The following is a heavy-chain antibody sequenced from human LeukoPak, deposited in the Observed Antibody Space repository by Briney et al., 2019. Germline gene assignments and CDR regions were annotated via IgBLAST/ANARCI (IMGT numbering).Heavy chain of an antibody. CDR3: AKDSGMIVVRGPLSFDP. Sequence: PGGSLRLSCAASGLIFSSYAMSWVRQAPGKGLEWVSAISGSGGSTYYADSVKGRFTISRDNSKNTLYLQMNSLRAEDTAVYYCAKDSGMIVVRGPLSFDPWGQGTLVTVSS. CDR1: GLIFSSYA. D-gene: IGHD3-22*01. CDR2: ISGSGGST. J-gene: IGHJ5*02. V-gene: IGHV3-23*01.